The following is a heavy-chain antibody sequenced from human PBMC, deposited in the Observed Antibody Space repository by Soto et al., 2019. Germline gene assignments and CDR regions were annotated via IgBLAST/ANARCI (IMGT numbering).Heavy chain of an antibody. J-gene: IGHJ6*02. CDR1: GFTFGDFG. Sequence: SLRLSCTGSGFTFGDFGMSWFRQAPGKALEWLSFIRSKGYGGTTESAASVRGRFITSRDDSKSIAYLQMNSLKTEDTAVYYCASLTSWSQEYYYGMDVWGQGTTVTVSS. V-gene: IGHV3-49*03. D-gene: IGHD2-2*01. CDR3: ASLTSWSQEYYYGMDV. CDR2: IRSKGYGGTT.